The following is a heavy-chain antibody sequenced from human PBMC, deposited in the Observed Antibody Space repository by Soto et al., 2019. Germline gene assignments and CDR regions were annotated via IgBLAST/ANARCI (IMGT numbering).Heavy chain of an antibody. D-gene: IGHD6-19*01. CDR2: ISGSGGST. Sequence: GGSLILSFAASGFTFSSYAMSWVRQAPGKGLEWVSAISGSGGSTYYADSVKGRFTISRDNSKNTLYLQMNSLRAEDTAVYYCAKGSSSGWYLHFDYWGQGTLVTVS. V-gene: IGHV3-23*01. CDR3: AKGSSSGWYLHFDY. J-gene: IGHJ4*02. CDR1: GFTFSSYA.